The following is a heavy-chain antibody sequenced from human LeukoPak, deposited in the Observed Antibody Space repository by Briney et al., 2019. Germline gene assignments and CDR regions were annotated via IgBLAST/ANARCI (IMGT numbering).Heavy chain of an antibody. D-gene: IGHD3-9*01. CDR1: GFTFSSYA. J-gene: IGHJ3*02. V-gene: IGHV3-30*04. Sequence: PGGPLRLSCAASGFTFSSYAMHWVRQAPGKGLEWVAVISYDGSNKYYADSVKGRFTISRDNSKNTLYLQMNSLRAEDTAVYYCARASEGGVERYFDWLLLDAFDIWGQGTMVTVSS. CDR3: ARASEGGVERYFDWLLLDAFDI. CDR2: ISYDGSNK.